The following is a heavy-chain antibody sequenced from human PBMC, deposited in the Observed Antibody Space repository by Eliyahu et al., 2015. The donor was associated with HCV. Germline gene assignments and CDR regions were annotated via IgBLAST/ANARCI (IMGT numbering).Heavy chain of an antibody. CDR3: AKDGEFIGSGTSSYFDS. CDR2: ITWDGDNT. Sequence: EVQLVESGGGVIQPGGSLRLSCAAXGFIFAVXPIHWVRQVXGKGLGWVSLITWDGDNTFHRESVKGRFTISRDNSKNFLYLQMNSLRAEDTALYYCAKDGEFIGSGTSSYFDSWGQGTLVTVSS. CDR1: GFIFAVXP. D-gene: IGHD3-10*01. J-gene: IGHJ4*02. V-gene: IGHV3-43*01.